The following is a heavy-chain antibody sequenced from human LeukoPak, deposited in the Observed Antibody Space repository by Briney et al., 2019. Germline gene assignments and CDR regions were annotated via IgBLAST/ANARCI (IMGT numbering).Heavy chain of an antibody. D-gene: IGHD6-19*01. V-gene: IGHV4-59*11. CDR2: IYYSGST. J-gene: IGHJ2*01. CDR3: ARGGSGWYGYFDL. Sequence: SETLSLTCSVSGVSISTHYWSWIRQPPGKGLEWIGYIYYSGSTNYNPSLKSRVTISVDTSKNQFSLKLSSVTAADTAVYYCARGGSGWYGYFDLWGRGTLVTVSS. CDR1: GVSISTHY.